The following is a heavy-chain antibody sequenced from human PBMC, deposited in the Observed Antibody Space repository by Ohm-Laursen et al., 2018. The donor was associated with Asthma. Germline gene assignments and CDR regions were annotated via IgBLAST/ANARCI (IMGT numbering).Heavy chain of an antibody. J-gene: IGHJ4*02. CDR3: ARISYDSSGYSLYYFDY. Sequence: ASVKVSCKASGYTFTGYYMHWVRQAPGQGLEWMGRINPNSGGTNYAQKFQGRVTITADESTSTAYMELSSLRSEDTAVYYCARISYDSSGYSLYYFDYWGQGTLVTVSS. CDR1: GYTFTGYY. CDR2: INPNSGGT. V-gene: IGHV1-2*06. D-gene: IGHD3-22*01.